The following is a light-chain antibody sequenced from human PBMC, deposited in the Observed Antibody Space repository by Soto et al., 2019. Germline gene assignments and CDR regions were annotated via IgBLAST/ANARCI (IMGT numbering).Light chain of an antibody. CDR2: KAS. V-gene: IGKV1-5*03. Sequence: SLSTLSANVGDRVTITCLASQSISSWLAWYQQKPGKAPKLLINKASSLESGVPSRFSGSGSGTEFTLTISILQPEDFTTYYSQQLKSHPISFCHVTRLEIK. CDR1: QSISSW. CDR3: QQLKSHPIS. J-gene: IGKJ5*01.